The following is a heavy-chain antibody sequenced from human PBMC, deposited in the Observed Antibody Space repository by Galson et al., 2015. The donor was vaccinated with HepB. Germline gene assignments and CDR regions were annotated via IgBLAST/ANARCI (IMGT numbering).Heavy chain of an antibody. D-gene: IGHD2-15*01. CDR1: GFTFSSYG. CDR3: AKGSCSGGSCLFDY. Sequence: SLRLSCAASGFTFSSYGMHWVRQAPGKGLEWVTVISYDGSNKYYADSVKGRFTTSRDNSKNTLYLQMNSLRAEDTAVYYCAKGSCSGGSCLFDYWGQGTMVTVSS. V-gene: IGHV3-30*18. J-gene: IGHJ4*03. CDR2: ISYDGSNK.